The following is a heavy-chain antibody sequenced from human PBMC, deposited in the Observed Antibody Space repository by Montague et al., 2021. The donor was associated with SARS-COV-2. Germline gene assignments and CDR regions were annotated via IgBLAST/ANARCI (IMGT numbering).Heavy chain of an antibody. Sequence: VKPTQTLTLTCTFSGFSLSTSGVRASWIRQPPGKALEWLARIXWDDDKFYSTSLKTRLTISKDTSKNQVVLTMTNMDPVDTATYYCARSYYDILTAYYTPFDYWGQGTLVTVSS. CDR1: GFSLSTSGVR. V-gene: IGHV2-70*04. CDR3: ARSYYDILTAYYTPFDY. J-gene: IGHJ4*02. D-gene: IGHD3-9*01. CDR2: IXWDDDK.